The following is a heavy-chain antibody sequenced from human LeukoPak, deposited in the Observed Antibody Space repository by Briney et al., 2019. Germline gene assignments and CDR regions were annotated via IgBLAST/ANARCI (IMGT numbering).Heavy chain of an antibody. CDR1: GGSISSYY. CDR2: IYYSGST. V-gene: IGHV4-59*01. D-gene: IGHD3-10*01. J-gene: IGHJ5*02. CDR3: ARVPYGSWSYLFHWFDP. Sequence: PSETLSLTCIVSGGSISSYYWSWIRQPPGKGLEWIGYIYYSGSTNYNPYLKRRVTISVDTSKHQFSLRLNSVTAADTAVYYCARVPYGSWSYLFHWFDPWGQGTLVTVSS.